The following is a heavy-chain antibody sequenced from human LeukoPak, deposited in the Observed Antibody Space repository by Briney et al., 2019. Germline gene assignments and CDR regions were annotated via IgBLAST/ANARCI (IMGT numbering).Heavy chain of an antibody. J-gene: IGHJ1*01. CDR1: GDSFSRSDSY. CDR2: IYYSGRT. V-gene: IGHV4-39*01. D-gene: IGHD3-22*01. CDR3: ARRRYYDGSGYLE. Sequence: SETLSLTCSVSGDSFSRSDSYWGWHRQPPGKGLEWDGTIYYSGRTYDSPSLKSRVTMSVDPSNNQFSLNLRSVTAADTAVYYCARRRYYDGSGYLEWGQGTLLSVSS.